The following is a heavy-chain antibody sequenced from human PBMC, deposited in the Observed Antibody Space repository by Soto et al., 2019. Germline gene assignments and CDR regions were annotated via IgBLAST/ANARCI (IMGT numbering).Heavy chain of an antibody. Sequence: SGPTLVNLTRTLTLTRSSCEYSLSTSGGGVGWIRHPPGKALEWLALIYWNDDKRYSPSLKSRLTITKDTTKNQVVLTKTNMDPVDAATYYYAPAHIDYYYYGMDVWGQGTTVTVSS. J-gene: IGHJ6*02. V-gene: IGHV2-5*01. CDR2: IYWNDDK. CDR1: EYSLSTSGGG. CDR3: APAHIDYYYYGMDV.